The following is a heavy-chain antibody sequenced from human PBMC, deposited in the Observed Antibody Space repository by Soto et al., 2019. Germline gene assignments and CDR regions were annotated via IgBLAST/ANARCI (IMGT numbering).Heavy chain of an antibody. Sequence: PSETLSLTCAVSGGSISSGGYSWSWIRQPPGKGLEWIGYIYHSGSTYYNPSLKSRVTISVDRSKNQFSLKLSSVTAADTAVYYCARGRKQQLVLDYWGQGTLVTVSS. CDR3: ARGRKQQLVLDY. J-gene: IGHJ4*02. CDR2: IYHSGST. D-gene: IGHD6-13*01. V-gene: IGHV4-30-2*01. CDR1: GGSISSGGYS.